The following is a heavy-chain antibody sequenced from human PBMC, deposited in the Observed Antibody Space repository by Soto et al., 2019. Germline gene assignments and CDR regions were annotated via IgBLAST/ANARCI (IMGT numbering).Heavy chain of an antibody. D-gene: IGHD4-17*01. V-gene: IGHV4-30-2*01. Sequence: TLSLTCAVSGDSISSGGYSWSWIRHPPWKGLEWIGYIYHSGSTYYNPSLKSRVTISVDRSKNQFSLKLSSVTAADTAVYYCARFYGDYYNWFDPWGQGTLVTVSS. CDR2: IYHSGST. CDR3: ARFYGDYYNWFDP. CDR1: GDSISSGGYS. J-gene: IGHJ5*02.